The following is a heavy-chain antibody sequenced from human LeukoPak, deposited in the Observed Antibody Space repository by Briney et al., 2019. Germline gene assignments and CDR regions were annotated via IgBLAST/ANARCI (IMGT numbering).Heavy chain of an antibody. J-gene: IGHJ3*02. CDR1: GFTFSSYG. V-gene: IGHV3-30*02. D-gene: IGHD3-9*01. Sequence: GGSLRLSCAASGFTFSSYGMHWVRQAPGKGLEWVAFIRYDGSNKYYADSVKGRFTISRDNSKNTLYLQMNSLRAEDTAVYYCARDHLSYDILTGDDAFDIWGQGTMVTVSS. CDR3: ARDHLSYDILTGDDAFDI. CDR2: IRYDGSNK.